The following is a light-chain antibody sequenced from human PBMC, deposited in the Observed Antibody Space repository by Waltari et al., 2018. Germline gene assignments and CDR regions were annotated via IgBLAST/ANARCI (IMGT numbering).Light chain of an antibody. V-gene: IGKV1-12*01. J-gene: IGKJ3*01. CDR3: QQANSFPIT. Sequence: DIQMTQSPSSVSASVGDKVTFTCRASQGITKWLAWYQQKPGRDPKLLISGASTLHSGVSPRFSGSGSGTEFTLTISDLQPEDVAIYYCQQANSFPITFGPGTRVDLK. CDR2: GAS. CDR1: QGITKW.